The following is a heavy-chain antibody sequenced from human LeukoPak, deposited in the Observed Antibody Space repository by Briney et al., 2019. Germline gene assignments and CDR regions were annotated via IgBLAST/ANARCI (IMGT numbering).Heavy chain of an antibody. V-gene: IGHV4-39*01. CDR1: GGSVSNSDYY. J-gene: IGHJ4*02. Sequence: SETLTLTCNVSGGSVSNSDYYWAWIRQPPGKGLEWIGSICYTGSGYSNQSLQSRVTLSVDTSKNHFSLGLTSVTAADTAVYYCARQVTTTRGYLDSWGQGTLVTVSS. CDR2: ICYTGSG. D-gene: IGHD4-11*01. CDR3: ARQVTTTRGYLDS.